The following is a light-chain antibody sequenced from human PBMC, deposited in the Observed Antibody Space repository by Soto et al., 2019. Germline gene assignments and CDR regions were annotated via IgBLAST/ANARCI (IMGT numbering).Light chain of an antibody. V-gene: IGLV2-14*01. CDR3: SSYTSSSTLYV. J-gene: IGLJ1*01. CDR2: EVS. Sequence: QSALTQPASVSGSPGQSITISCTGTSNDVGGYKYVSWHQQHPGKAPKLMIYEVSNRPSGVSTRFSASRSGNTASLTISGLQAEDEADYYCSSYTSSSTLYVFGTGTKLTVL. CDR1: SNDVGGYKY.